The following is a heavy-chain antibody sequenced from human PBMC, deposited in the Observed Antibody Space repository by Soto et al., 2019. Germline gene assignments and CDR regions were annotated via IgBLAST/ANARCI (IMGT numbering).Heavy chain of an antibody. V-gene: IGHV3-23*01. Sequence: PGGSLRLSCAASGFTFSTYAMTWVRQAPGKGLEWVSTISGSGGSTYYADSVKGRFTISRDNSKNTLYLQMNSLKASDTAMYYCASRTTGTTLALLDGMDVWGQGTTVTVSS. D-gene: IGHD1-1*01. CDR1: GFTFSTYA. CDR3: ASRTTGTTLALLDGMDV. J-gene: IGHJ6*02. CDR2: ISGSGGST.